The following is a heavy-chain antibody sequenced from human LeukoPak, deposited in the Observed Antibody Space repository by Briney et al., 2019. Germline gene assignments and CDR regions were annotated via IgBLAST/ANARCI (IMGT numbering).Heavy chain of an antibody. Sequence: VASVKVSCKASGYTFTSYAMNWVRQAPGQGLEWMGWINTNTGNPTYAQGFTGRFVFSLDTSVSTAYLQISSLKAEDTAVYYCARDGDGLSNYYYYYGMDVWGQGTTVTVSS. D-gene: IGHD2-21*02. CDR2: INTNTGNP. V-gene: IGHV7-4-1*02. J-gene: IGHJ6*02. CDR3: ARDGDGLSNYYYYYGMDV. CDR1: GYTFTSYA.